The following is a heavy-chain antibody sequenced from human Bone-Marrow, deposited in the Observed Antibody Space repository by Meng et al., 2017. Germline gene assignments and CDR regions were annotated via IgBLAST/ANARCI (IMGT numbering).Heavy chain of an antibody. V-gene: IGHV3-30*01. CDR1: RVTFSSYA. CDR2: RSYDGSNK. Sequence: VERVGCVVAVAPPWRSLCLACVAYRVTFSSYATHSVRQAPGKGLEWVAVRSYDGSNKYYADSVKGRFTISRDNSKNTLYLQMNSLRAEDTAVYYCARVVWGYWGQGTLVTVYS. D-gene: IGHD1-26*01. CDR3: ARVVWGY. J-gene: IGHJ4*02.